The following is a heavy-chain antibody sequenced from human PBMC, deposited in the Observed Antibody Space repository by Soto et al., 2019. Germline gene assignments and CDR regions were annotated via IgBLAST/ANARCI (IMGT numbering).Heavy chain of an antibody. CDR1: GFTFSSYA. V-gene: IGHV3-23*01. CDR3: TRIQTATGLDY. CDR2: ISGGGSST. J-gene: IGHJ4*02. D-gene: IGHD6-13*01. Sequence: GGSLRLSCAASGFTFSSYAMSWVRQAPGKGLEWVSAISGGGSSTYYADSVKGRFTISRDNSKNMLYLQVNSLRAEDTAVYYCTRIQTATGLDYWGQGMLVTVS.